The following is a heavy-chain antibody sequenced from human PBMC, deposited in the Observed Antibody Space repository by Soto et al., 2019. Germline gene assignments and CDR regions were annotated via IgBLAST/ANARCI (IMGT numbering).Heavy chain of an antibody. CDR3: ARVKVPAAILGAFDL. Sequence: QLVQSGGEVKKSGASVKVSCKASGYTFSTYGITWVRQAPGQGLDWMGWINPLKGDTKSAANFQDRVTMTTDTSTRTAYMELRSLRSDDTAVYYCARVKVPAAILGAFDLWGQGTLVTVSS. CDR2: INPLKGDT. D-gene: IGHD2-2*02. V-gene: IGHV1-18*01. CDR1: GYTFSTYG. J-gene: IGHJ3*01.